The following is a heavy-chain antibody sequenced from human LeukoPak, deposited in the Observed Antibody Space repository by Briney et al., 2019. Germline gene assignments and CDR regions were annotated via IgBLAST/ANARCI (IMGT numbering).Heavy chain of an antibody. V-gene: IGHV2-5*01. CDR3: ARIWFGELFPFDY. CDR2: VYWNNNE. J-gene: IGHJ4*02. D-gene: IGHD3-10*01. Sequence: SGPTLVKPTQTVTLTCTFSGFSLSASAVGVGWIRQPPGKALEWLALVYWNNNERYSPSLKSRLTITKDTSKNQVVLTMTNVDPLDTGTYYCARIWFGELFPFDYWGQGTLVTVSS. CDR1: GFSLSASAVG.